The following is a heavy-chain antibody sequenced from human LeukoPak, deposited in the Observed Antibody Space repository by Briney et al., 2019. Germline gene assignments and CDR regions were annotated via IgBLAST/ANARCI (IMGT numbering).Heavy chain of an antibody. D-gene: IGHD5-24*01. V-gene: IGHV1-46*01. CDR2: INPGGDNT. J-gene: IGHJ3*02. CDR3: ARIRDGYNDAYDI. Sequence: ASVKVSCKASGYTFTNYYIHWVRQVPGQGLEWMGLINPGGDNTDYAQNFQGRVTMTRDTSTSTVYMGLSSPRSEDTAVYYCARIRDGYNDAYDIWGQGTMVTVSS. CDR1: GYTFTNYY.